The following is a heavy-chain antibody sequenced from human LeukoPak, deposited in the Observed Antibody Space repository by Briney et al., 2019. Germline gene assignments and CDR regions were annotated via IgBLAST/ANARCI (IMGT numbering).Heavy chain of an antibody. V-gene: IGHV1-2*02. CDR2: VDPRSGIT. CDR3: STDNYGMLDY. J-gene: IGHJ4*02. D-gene: IGHD3-9*01. CDR1: GYTFTDYY. Sequence: GAPVKVSCKASGYTFTDYYIHWVRRAPGQGLEWMGWVDPRSGITKCTQKFQGRVTMTRDTSINTVYVDLSGLTFDDTAVYYCSTDNYGMLDYWGQGTLVTVSS.